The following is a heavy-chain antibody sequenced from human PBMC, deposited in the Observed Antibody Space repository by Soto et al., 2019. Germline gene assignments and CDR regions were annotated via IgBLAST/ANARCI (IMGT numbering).Heavy chain of an antibody. D-gene: IGHD3-22*01. CDR2: ISGSSSYI. Sequence: GGSLRLSCAASGIPSSSHSMNWVRQAPGRGLEWVSSISGSSSYIYYADSVKGRFTISRDNAKNSLYLQMNSLRAEDTAVYYCARDIVDSSGYSTTFDCWGQGTLVTVSA. CDR3: ARDIVDSSGYSTTFDC. CDR1: GIPSSSHS. J-gene: IGHJ4*02. V-gene: IGHV3-21*01.